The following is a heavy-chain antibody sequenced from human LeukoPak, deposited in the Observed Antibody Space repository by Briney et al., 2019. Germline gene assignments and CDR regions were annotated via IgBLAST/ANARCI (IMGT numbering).Heavy chain of an antibody. Sequence: ASVKVSCKASGYTFTDVDINWVRQAPGQGLEWMSWINPRSGTTNYAQKFRGRVTMTRDMSISTAYLEVNSLTFDDTAVYYCARGGDESRLYFAYWGQGTLVTVSS. V-gene: IGHV1-2*02. CDR1: GYTFTDVD. CDR3: ARGGDESRLYFAY. J-gene: IGHJ4*02. CDR2: INPRSGTT. D-gene: IGHD5-24*01.